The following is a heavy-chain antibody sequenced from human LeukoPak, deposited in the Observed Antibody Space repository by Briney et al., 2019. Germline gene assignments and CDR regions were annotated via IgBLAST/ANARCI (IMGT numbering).Heavy chain of an antibody. CDR3: ARERGSYFDY. D-gene: IGHD3-10*01. V-gene: IGHV4-39*07. CDR2: IYYSGST. J-gene: IGHJ4*02. Sequence: SETLSLTCTVSGGSISSSSYYWGWIRQPPGKGLEWIGSIYYSGSTYYNPSLKSRVTISVDTSKNQFSLELSSVTAADTAVYYCARERGSYFDYWGQGTLVTVSS. CDR1: GGSISSSSYY.